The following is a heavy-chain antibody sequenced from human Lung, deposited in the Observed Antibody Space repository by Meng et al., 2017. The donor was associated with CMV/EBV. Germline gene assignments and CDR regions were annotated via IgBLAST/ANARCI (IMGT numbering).Heavy chain of an antibody. Sequence: EWQLLGSGGGLVQPGGSLSLSCAASGFTFSSYAMSWGRQAPGKGLEWVSAISGSGGSTYYADSVKGRFTISRDNSKNTLYLQMNSLRAEDTAVYYCARGQWHSLDYWGQGTLVTVSS. CDR3: ARGQWHSLDY. V-gene: IGHV3-23*01. CDR2: ISGSGGST. CDR1: GFTFSSYA. D-gene: IGHD6-19*01. J-gene: IGHJ4*02.